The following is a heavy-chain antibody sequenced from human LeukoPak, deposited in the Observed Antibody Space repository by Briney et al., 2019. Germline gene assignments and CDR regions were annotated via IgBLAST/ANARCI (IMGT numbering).Heavy chain of an antibody. CDR3: AREAPVAAGSDAFDI. D-gene: IGHD6-19*01. V-gene: IGHV4-39*07. Sequence: PSETLSLTCTVSGGSISTSNYYWGWIRQPPGKGLEWIGNIFYSGSTYYSPSLRSRVTISLDTSRNQFSLKLNSVTAADTAVYYCAREAPVAAGSDAFDIWGQGTMVTVSS. CDR1: GGSISTSNYY. J-gene: IGHJ3*02. CDR2: IFYSGST.